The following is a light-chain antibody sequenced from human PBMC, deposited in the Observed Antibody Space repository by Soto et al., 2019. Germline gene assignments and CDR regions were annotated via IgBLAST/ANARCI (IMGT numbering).Light chain of an antibody. J-gene: IGKJ1*01. CDR2: GAS. CDR3: QQYNNWPRT. CDR1: QSVSSN. V-gene: IGKV3-15*01. Sequence: EIVMTQSPATLSVSPGERATLSCRASQSVSSNLAWYQQKPGQAPSRLIYGASTRATGIPARFSGSGSWTEFTLTISSLQSEDVAVYYCQQYNNWPRTFGQGTKVDIK.